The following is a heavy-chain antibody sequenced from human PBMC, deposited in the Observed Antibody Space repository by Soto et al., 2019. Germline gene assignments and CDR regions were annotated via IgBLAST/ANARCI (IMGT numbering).Heavy chain of an antibody. V-gene: IGHV3-74*01. CDR1: GFTFSSYW. D-gene: IGHD6-19*01. CDR2: INSDGSST. Sequence: EVQLVESGGGLVQPGGSLRLSCAASGFTFSSYWMHWVRQAPGKGLVWVSRINSDGSSTSYADSVKGRFTISRDNAKNTLYLQMNSVRAEDTAVYYCARGVGSGWDTFFDYWGQGTLVTVSS. CDR3: ARGVGSGWDTFFDY. J-gene: IGHJ4*02.